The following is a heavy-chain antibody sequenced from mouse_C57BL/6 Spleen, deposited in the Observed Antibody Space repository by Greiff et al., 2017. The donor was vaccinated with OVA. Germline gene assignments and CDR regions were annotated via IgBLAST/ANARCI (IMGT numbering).Heavy chain of an antibody. V-gene: IGHV3-1*01. CDR2: ISYSGST. CDR1: GYSITSGYD. Sequence: DVQLQESGPGMVKPSQSLSLTCTVTGYSITSGYDWHWIRHFPGNKLEWMGYISYSGSTNYNPSLKSRISITHDTSKNHFFLKLNSVTTEDTATYYCAREGGSYGAMDYWGQGTSVTVSS. J-gene: IGHJ4*01. D-gene: IGHD1-1*01. CDR3: AREGGSYGAMDY.